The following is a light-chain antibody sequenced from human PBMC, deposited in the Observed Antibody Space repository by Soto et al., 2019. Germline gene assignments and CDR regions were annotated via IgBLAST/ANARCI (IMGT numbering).Light chain of an antibody. J-gene: IGLJ3*02. CDR3: CSDAGSRV. CDR1: SSDVGSYNL. V-gene: IGLV2-23*01. Sequence: QSALTQPASVSGSPGQSITISCTGTSSDVGSYNLVSWYQQHPGKAPKLMIYEGSKRPSGVSKRFSGSKSGNTASLTISGLQAEDEADYYCCSDAGSRVFGGGTKLTVL. CDR2: EGS.